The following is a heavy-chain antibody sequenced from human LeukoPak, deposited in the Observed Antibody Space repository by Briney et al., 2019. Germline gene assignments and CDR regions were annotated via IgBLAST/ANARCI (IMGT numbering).Heavy chain of an antibody. D-gene: IGHD6-19*01. CDR3: AGGIREQWLGLGYFDY. V-gene: IGHV1-69*13. J-gene: IGHJ4*02. Sequence: SVKVSCKASGYTFISYGISWVRQAPGQGLEWMGGIIPIFGTANYAQKFQGRVTITADESTSTAYMELSSLRSEDTAVYYCAGGIREQWLGLGYFDYWGQGTLVTVSS. CDR2: IIPIFGTA. CDR1: GYTFISYG.